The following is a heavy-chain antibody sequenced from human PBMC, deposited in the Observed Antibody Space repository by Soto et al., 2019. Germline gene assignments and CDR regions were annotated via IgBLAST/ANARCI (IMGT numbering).Heavy chain of an antibody. CDR1: GYTFTSYA. CDR3: ARTGGDWDPSYYYYMDV. D-gene: IGHD1-26*01. Sequence: QVQLVQSGAEVKKPRASVKVSCKASGYTFTSYAMHWVRQAPGQRLEGMGWINAGNGNTKYSQKFQGRVTITRDTSASRAYMELSSLRSEDTAVYYCARTGGDWDPSYYYYMDVWGKGTTVTVSS. CDR2: INAGNGNT. J-gene: IGHJ6*03. V-gene: IGHV1-3*01.